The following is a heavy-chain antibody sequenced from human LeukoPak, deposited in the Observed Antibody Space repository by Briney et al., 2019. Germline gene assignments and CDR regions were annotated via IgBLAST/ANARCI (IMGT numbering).Heavy chain of an antibody. CDR3: WKGPWLAYRYYFDY. J-gene: IGHJ4*02. CDR2: ISYDGSTK. CDR1: EFTFSSYG. V-gene: IGHV3-30*18. Sequence: GGSLRLSCAASEFTFSSYGMHWVRQAPGKGLEWVAAISYDGSTKYYAASVKGRFTISRDNSKNTLYLQMNSLRAEDTAVYYCWKGPWLAYRYYFDYWGQGTLVTVSS. D-gene: IGHD6-19*01.